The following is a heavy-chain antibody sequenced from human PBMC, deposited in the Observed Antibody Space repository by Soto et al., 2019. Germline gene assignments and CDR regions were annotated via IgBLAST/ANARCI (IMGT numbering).Heavy chain of an antibody. CDR1: GASIRSYY. CDR2: IHHSGST. V-gene: IGHV4-59*01. CDR3: PRGASSSWRPHFDY. Sequence: QVQLQESGPGLVRPSETLSLTCTVSGASIRSYYWSWIRQPPGKGLEWIGFIHHSGSTTYNPSLNSRLTMSVDTSKTPFSLKLSSVTAADTAVYYCPRGASSSWRPHFDYWGQGTLATVSS. J-gene: IGHJ4*02. D-gene: IGHD6-13*01.